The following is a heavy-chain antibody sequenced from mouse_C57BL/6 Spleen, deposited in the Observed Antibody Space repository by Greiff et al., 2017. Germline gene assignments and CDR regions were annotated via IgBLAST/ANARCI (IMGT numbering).Heavy chain of an antibody. D-gene: IGHD4-1*01. V-gene: IGHV5-17*01. CDR3: ARGLGRYAMDY. CDR1: GFTFSDYG. J-gene: IGHJ4*01. Sequence: EVKLMESGGGLVKPGGSLKLSCAASGFTFSDYGMHWVRQAPEKGLEWVAYISSGTSTIYYADTVKGRFTISRDTAKNTLFLQMTSLRSEDTAMYYCARGLGRYAMDYWGQGTSVTVSS. CDR2: ISSGTSTI.